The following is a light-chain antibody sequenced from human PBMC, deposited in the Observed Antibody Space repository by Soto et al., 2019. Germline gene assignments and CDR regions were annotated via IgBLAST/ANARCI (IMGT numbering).Light chain of an antibody. CDR2: GNY. V-gene: IGLV1-40*01. Sequence: QSVLTQPPSVSGAPGQRVTISCTGSSSNIGAGYDVQWYQQLPGTAPKLLIYGNYNRPSGVPDRFSGSKSGTSASLAITGLQAEDEADYYCQSYDSSLTGVVFGGGTKVTVL. J-gene: IGLJ2*01. CDR1: SSNIGAGYD. CDR3: QSYDSSLTGVV.